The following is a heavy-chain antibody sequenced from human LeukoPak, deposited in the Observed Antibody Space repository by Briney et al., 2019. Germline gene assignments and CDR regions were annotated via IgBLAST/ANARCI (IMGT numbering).Heavy chain of an antibody. CDR3: AKVRPPRPILLWFGESLTVDY. J-gene: IGHJ4*02. CDR1: GFTFSSYA. Sequence: GGSLRLSCAASGFTFSSYAMSWVRQAPGKGLEWVSAISGSGGSTYYADSVKGRFTISRDNSKNTLYLQMNSLRAEDTAVYYCAKVRPPRPILLWFGESLTVDYWGQGTLVTVSS. CDR2: ISGSGGST. V-gene: IGHV3-23*01. D-gene: IGHD3-10*01.